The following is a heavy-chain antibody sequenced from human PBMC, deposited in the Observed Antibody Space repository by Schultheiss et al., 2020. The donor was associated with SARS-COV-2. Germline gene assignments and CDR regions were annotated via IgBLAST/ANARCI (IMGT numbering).Heavy chain of an antibody. D-gene: IGHD3-16*01. V-gene: IGHV4-59*01. CDR1: GGSISSYY. J-gene: IGHJ5*02. Sequence: SETLSLTCTVSGGSISSYYWRWIRQPAGKGLEWIGSIYYSGSTYYNPSLKSRVTISVDKSKNQFSLKLSSVTAADTAVYYCARGGSFMYPDPWGQGTLVTVSS. CDR2: IYYSGST. CDR3: ARGGSFMYPDP.